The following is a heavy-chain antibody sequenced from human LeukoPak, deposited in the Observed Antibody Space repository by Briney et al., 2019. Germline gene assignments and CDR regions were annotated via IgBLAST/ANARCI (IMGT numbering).Heavy chain of an antibody. Sequence: ASVKVSCKASGYTFTGYYMHWVRQAPGQGLEWMGWINPNSGGTNYAQKFQGRVTMTRDTSISTAYMELRSLRSDDTAVYYCARLPHRLLSESYCFDSWGQGTLVTVSS. CDR3: ARLPHRLLSESYCFDS. V-gene: IGHV1-2*02. CDR2: INPNSGGT. CDR1: GYTFTGYY. D-gene: IGHD3-10*01. J-gene: IGHJ5*01.